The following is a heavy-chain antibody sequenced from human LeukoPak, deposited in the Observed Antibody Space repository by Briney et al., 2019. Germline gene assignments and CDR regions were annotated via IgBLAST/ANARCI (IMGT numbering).Heavy chain of an antibody. V-gene: IGHV3-11*05. J-gene: IGHJ4*02. D-gene: IGHD3-22*01. CDR1: GFTFSDYD. CDR3: ARDTHDYYDISGHYSPDY. Sequence: GGSLRLSCAASGFTFSDYDMSWLRQAPGKGLQWVSYLSNSGSKNNYEDSVKGRFNISRENAKNSLYLQMNSLRAEDTALYYCARDTHDYYDISGHYSPDYWGQGTLVSASS. CDR2: LSNSGSKN.